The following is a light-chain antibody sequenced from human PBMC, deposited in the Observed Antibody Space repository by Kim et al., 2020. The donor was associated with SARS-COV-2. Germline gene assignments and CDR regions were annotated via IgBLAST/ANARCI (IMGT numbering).Light chain of an antibody. V-gene: IGKV3-20*01. Sequence: PGEGAAHSGRARQSVRSHCLAGYQQRTGQAPRLLIYAVATRATGIPGRFSGGGSGTDFTLTISRLEPEDFAVYYCQQYGVAPPYTFGQGTKLEI. CDR3: QQYGVAPPYT. CDR2: AVA. CDR1: QSVRSHC. J-gene: IGKJ2*01.